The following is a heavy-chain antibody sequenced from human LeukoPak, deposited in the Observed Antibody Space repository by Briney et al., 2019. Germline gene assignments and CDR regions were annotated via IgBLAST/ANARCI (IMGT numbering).Heavy chain of an antibody. CDR2: IYTGWST. J-gene: IGHJ6*03. V-gene: IGHV4-4*07. CDR3: ARGRDYYYYMDV. CDR1: VGSINSFY. Sequence: SGTLSLTCTVSVGSINSFYWSWLRQPAGKGLEGIGRIYTGWSTDNNPSLQSRVIISVDKSKSQFSLKLNALTAADTAVYYCARGRDYYYYMDVWGEGTTVTVSS.